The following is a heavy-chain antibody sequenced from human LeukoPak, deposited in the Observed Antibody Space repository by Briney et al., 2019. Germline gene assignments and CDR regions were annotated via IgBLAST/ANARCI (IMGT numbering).Heavy chain of an antibody. D-gene: IGHD3-22*01. V-gene: IGHV4-30-4*07. Sequence: SQTLSLTCAVSGGSISSGGYSWSWIRQTPGKGLEWIGYIYHSGSTFYNPSLKSRLTISMEISTNQFSLKLTSVTAADTALYYCARVGNYDSISYYFDYWGRGTLVTVSS. J-gene: IGHJ4*02. CDR3: ARVGNYDSISYYFDY. CDR1: GGSISSGGYS. CDR2: IYHSGST.